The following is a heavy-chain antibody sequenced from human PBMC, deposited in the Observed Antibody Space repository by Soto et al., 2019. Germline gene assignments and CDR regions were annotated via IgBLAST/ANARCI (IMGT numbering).Heavy chain of an antibody. CDR1: GYTLTELS. V-gene: IGHV1-24*01. D-gene: IGHD4-17*01. CDR2: FDPEDGET. Sequence: ASVKVSCKVSGYTLTELSMHWVRQAPGKGLEWMGGFDPEDGETIYAQKFQGRVTMTEDTSTDTAYMELSGLRSEDTAVYYCATDLYGDDNYYYYMDVWGKGTTVTVSS. J-gene: IGHJ6*03. CDR3: ATDLYGDDNYYYYMDV.